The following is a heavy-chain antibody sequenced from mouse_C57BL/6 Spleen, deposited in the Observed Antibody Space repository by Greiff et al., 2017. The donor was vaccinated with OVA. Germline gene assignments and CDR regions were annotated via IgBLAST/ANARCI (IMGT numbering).Heavy chain of an antibody. CDR3: ARGITTVVATNWYFDV. Sequence: VQLQQPGTELVKPAASVKLSCKASGYTFTSYWMHWVKQRPGQGLEWIGNINPSNGGTNYNEKFKSKATLTVDKSSSTAYMQLSSLTSEDSAVYYCARGITTVVATNWYFDVWGTGTTVTVSS. J-gene: IGHJ1*03. V-gene: IGHV1-53*01. CDR1: GYTFTSYW. CDR2: INPSNGGT. D-gene: IGHD1-1*01.